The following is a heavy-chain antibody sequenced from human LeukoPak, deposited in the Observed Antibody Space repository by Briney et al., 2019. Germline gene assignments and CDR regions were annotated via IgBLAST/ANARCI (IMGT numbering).Heavy chain of an antibody. J-gene: IGHJ5*02. V-gene: IGHV3-23*01. CDR1: GFTFSSYA. Sequence: GGSLRLSCAASGFTFSSYAMSWVRQAPGKALEWVSAISGSGGSTYYADSVKGRFTISRDNSKNTLYLQMNSLRAEDTAVYYCAKDYRARIAVAGPGWFDPWGQGTLVTVSS. CDR2: ISGSGGST. D-gene: IGHD6-19*01. CDR3: AKDYRARIAVAGPGWFDP.